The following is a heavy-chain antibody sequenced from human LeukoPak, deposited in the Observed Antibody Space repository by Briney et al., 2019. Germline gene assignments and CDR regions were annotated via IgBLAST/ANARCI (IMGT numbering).Heavy chain of an antibody. CDR1: GGTFSSYA. V-gene: IGHV1-69*05. CDR3: ARTVLLWFGESPQFDP. Sequence: SVKVSCKASGGTFSSYAISWVRQAPGQGLEWMGGIIPIFGTANYAQKLQGRVTMTTDTSTSTAYMELRSLRSDDTAVYYRARTVLLWFGESPQFDPWGQGTLVTVSS. CDR2: IIPIFGTA. J-gene: IGHJ5*02. D-gene: IGHD3-10*01.